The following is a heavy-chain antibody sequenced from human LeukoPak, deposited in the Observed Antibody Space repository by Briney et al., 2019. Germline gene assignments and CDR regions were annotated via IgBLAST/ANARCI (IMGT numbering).Heavy chain of an antibody. CDR2: IYPGDSDT. D-gene: IGHD2-2*01. Sequence: GESLKISCKGSGYSFSNYWIGWVRQMPGKGLEWMGIIYPGDSDTRYSPSFQGQVTISADKSISTAYLQWSSLKASDTAKYYCARGYYCSTTSCPLNYWGQGTLVTVSS. V-gene: IGHV5-51*01. J-gene: IGHJ4*02. CDR1: GYSFSNYW. CDR3: ARGYYCSTTSCPLNY.